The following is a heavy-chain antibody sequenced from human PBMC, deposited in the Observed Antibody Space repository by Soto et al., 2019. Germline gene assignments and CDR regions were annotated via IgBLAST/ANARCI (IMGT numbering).Heavy chain of an antibody. CDR2: IYYSGST. CDR3: ASHSGIVMREYFDL. V-gene: IGHV4-31*03. CDR1: GGSISSGGYY. J-gene: IGHJ2*01. Sequence: QVQLQESGPGLVKPSQTLSLTCTVSGGSISSGGYYWSWIRQHPGKGLEWIGYIYYSGSTYYNPSLKSRFTISVDTSKNPFSLKLSSVTAADTAVYYCASHSGIVMREYFDLWGRGTLVTVSS. D-gene: IGHD3-10*01.